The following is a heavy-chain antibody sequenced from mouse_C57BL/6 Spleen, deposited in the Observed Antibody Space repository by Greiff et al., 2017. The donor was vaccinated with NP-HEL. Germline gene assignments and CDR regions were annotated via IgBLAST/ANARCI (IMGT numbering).Heavy chain of an antibody. Sequence: QVQLKQSGPELVKPGASVKLSCKASGYTFTSYDINWVKQRPGQGLEWIGWIYPRDGSTKYNEKFKGKATLTVDTSSSTAYMELHSLTSEDSAVYFCARTFYYYGSSPYYFDYWGQGTTLTVSS. CDR1: GYTFTSYD. D-gene: IGHD1-1*01. CDR3: ARTFYYYGSSPYYFDY. J-gene: IGHJ2*01. CDR2: IYPRDGST. V-gene: IGHV1-85*01.